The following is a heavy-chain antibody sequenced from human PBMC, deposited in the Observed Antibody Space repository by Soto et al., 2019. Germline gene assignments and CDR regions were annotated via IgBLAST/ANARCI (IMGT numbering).Heavy chain of an antibody. CDR3: AATLIAAIGTGHYYGMDV. CDR2: IVAGSDNT. J-gene: IGHJ6*02. D-gene: IGHD6-13*01. V-gene: IGHV1-58*01. CDR1: GFTFTRSA. Sequence: ASVKVSCKASGFTFTRSAVQWVRQARGQRLEWIGWIVAGSDNTNYAQKFQERVTITRDMSTSTAYMELSSLRSEDTAVYYCAATLIAAIGTGHYYGMDVWGQGTTVTGS.